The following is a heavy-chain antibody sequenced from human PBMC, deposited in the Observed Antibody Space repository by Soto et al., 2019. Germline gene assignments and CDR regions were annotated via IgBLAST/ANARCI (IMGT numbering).Heavy chain of an antibody. CDR1: GFTFSTYA. CDR2: ISGGGGTA. V-gene: IGHV3-23*01. J-gene: IGHJ1*01. D-gene: IGHD6-13*01. Sequence: EVQLFESGGGLVQPEGYLRLSCAASGFTFSTYAMSWVRQAPGKGLEWVSGISGGGGTAYYADSVKGRFTISRDNSKTTLYLQVNSMRAEDTAVYYCAKDQAAAGTSSRYFQNWGQGTLVTVSS. CDR3: AKDQAAAGTSSRYFQN.